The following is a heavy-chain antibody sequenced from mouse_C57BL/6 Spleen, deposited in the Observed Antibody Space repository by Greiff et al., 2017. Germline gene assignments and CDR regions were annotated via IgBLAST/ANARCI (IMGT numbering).Heavy chain of an antibody. D-gene: IGHD2-3*01. Sequence: QVQLKESGPGLVQPSQSLSITCTVSGFSLTSYGVHWVRQPPGKGLEWLGVIWSGGSTDYNAAFISRLSISKDNSKSQVFFKMNSLQADDTAIYYCAKNDGYYVYYYAMDYWGQGTSVTVSS. CDR3: AKNDGYYVYYYAMDY. CDR1: GFSLTSYG. V-gene: IGHV2-4*01. CDR2: IWSGGST. J-gene: IGHJ4*01.